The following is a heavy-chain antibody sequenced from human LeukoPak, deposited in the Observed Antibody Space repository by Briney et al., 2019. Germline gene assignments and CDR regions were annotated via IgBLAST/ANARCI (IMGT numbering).Heavy chain of an antibody. V-gene: IGHV3-64D*06. CDR2: INSNGGRT. CDR1: GFTFKKYA. D-gene: IGHD3-22*01. J-gene: IGHJ4*02. Sequence: GGSLRLSCSASGFTFKKYAMHWVRQAPGKGLEYVSAINSNGGRTYYADSVKGRFTISRDNSKNTLFLQMSSLRVEDTAVYYCVKDLYYDNNGYYSGAFDYWGRGTLVTVSS. CDR3: VKDLYYDNNGYYSGAFDY.